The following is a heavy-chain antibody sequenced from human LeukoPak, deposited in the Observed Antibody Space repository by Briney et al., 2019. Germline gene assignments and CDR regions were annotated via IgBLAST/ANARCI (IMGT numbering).Heavy chain of an antibody. Sequence: GASLRLSCAASGFTFSSYAMSWVRQAPGKGLEWVSVISGSGGNTYYADSVKGRFTISRDNSKNTLYLQMSSLRAADTAIYYCAKDGKGAPVAGTGYFDYWGQGTLVTVSS. CDR1: GFTFSSYA. D-gene: IGHD6-19*01. CDR3: AKDGKGAPVAGTGYFDY. J-gene: IGHJ4*02. CDR2: ISGSGGNT. V-gene: IGHV3-23*01.